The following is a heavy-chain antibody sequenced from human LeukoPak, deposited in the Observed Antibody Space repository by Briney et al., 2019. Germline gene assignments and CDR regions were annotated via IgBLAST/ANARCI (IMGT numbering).Heavy chain of an antibody. CDR2: IYYSGST. D-gene: IGHD5-18*01. V-gene: IGHV4-59*01. Sequence: KPSETPSLTCSFSGGSISNYYWSWVRQPPGKGLEWIGYIYYSGSTDYNPSLKSRVTISIDTSKNHFSLRLSSVTAADTASYYCARGYAYGPNYYFDYWGQGTLVTVSS. CDR1: GGSISNYY. CDR3: ARGYAYGPNYYFDY. J-gene: IGHJ4*02.